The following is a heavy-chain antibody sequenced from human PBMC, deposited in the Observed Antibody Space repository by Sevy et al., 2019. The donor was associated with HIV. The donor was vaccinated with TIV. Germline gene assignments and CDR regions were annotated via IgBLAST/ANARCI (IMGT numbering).Heavy chain of an antibody. V-gene: IGHV3-30*04. Sequence: GGSLRLSCAVSGFIFNNYAMHWVRQAPGKGLEWAAGISHDGSNKYYGDSVKGRFTNSRDNSKNTVYLQMNSLRADDTAVYYCARALSTWYYFDYWGQGTLVTVSS. CDR2: ISHDGSNK. CDR1: GFIFNNYA. CDR3: ARALSTWYYFDY. D-gene: IGHD6-13*01. J-gene: IGHJ4*02.